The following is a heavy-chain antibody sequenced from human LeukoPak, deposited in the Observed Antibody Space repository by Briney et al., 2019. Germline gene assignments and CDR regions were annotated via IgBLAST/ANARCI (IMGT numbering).Heavy chain of an antibody. J-gene: IGHJ4*02. CDR1: GGSISSTSYY. Sequence: PSETLSLTCTVSGGSISSTSYYWGWIRQPPGRGLEWIGTIYYNGTTYYNPSLKSRVTISVDTSKNQFSLKLSCVTAADTAVYYCARLVVPAAMGHGLDYWGQGTMVTLSS. CDR3: ARLVVPAAMGHGLDY. CDR2: IYYNGTT. D-gene: IGHD2-2*01. V-gene: IGHV4-39*01.